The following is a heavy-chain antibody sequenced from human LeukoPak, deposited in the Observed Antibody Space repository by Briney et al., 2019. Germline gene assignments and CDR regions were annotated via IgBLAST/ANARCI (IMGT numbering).Heavy chain of an antibody. CDR2: ISGSGGTT. D-gene: IGHD1-26*01. Sequence: GGSLRLSCAASGFTFSNYAMSWVRQAPGKGLEWVSGISGSGGTTYYADSVKGRVTISGDNSKNTLDLQMTSLTAEDTALYYCAKDIRLGVTQPYYFDSWGQGALVTVSS. CDR3: AKDIRLGVTQPYYFDS. CDR1: GFTFSNYA. J-gene: IGHJ4*02. V-gene: IGHV3-23*01.